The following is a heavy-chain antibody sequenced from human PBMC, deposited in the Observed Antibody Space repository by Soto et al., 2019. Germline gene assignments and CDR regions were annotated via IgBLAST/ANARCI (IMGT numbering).Heavy chain of an antibody. CDR2: IKSKTDGGTT. V-gene: IGHV3-15*07. CDR1: GFTFSNAW. J-gene: IGHJ3*02. CDR3: TTEPPSFGPLRYFDWFPLKDAFDI. Sequence: GGSLRLSCAASGFTFSNAWMNWVRQAPGKGLEWVGRIKSKTDGGTTDYAAPVKGRFTISRDDSKNTLYLQMNSLKTEDTAVYYCTTEPPSFGPLRYFDWFPLKDAFDIWGQGTMVTVSS. D-gene: IGHD3-9*01.